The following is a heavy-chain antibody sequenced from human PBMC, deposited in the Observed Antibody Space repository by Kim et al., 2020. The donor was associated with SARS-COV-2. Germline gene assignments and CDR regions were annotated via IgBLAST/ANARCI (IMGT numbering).Heavy chain of an antibody. CDR3: ANHRPGYCSGGSCYEYYYYGMDV. J-gene: IGHJ6*02. V-gene: IGHV3-23*01. CDR2: ISGSGGST. CDR1: GFTFSSYA. Sequence: GGSLRLSCAASGFTFSSYAMSWVRQAPGKGLEWVSAISGSGGSTYYADSVKGRFTISRDNSKNTLYLQMNSLRAEDTAVYYCANHRPGYCSGGSCYEYYYYGMDVWGQGTTVTVSS. D-gene: IGHD2-15*01.